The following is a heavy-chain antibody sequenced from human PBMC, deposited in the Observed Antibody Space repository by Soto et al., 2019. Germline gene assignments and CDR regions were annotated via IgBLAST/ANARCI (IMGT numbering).Heavy chain of an antibody. CDR1: GGSISSYY. D-gene: IGHD6-13*01. Sequence: QLQLQESGPGLVKPSETLSLTCTVSGGSISSYYWSWIRQPPGKGLEWIGDIYYSGSTNYDPSLRNQVTISVDTSKNQFSLKLSSVPAADAAVYCCARRYSGPFDIGGQGTMVTVSS. CDR2: IYYSGST. J-gene: IGHJ3*02. V-gene: IGHV4-59*08. CDR3: ARRYSGPFDI.